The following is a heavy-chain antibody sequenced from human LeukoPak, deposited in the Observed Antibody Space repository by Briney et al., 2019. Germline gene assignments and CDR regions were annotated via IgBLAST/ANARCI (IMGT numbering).Heavy chain of an antibody. CDR1: GGSVSSYY. D-gene: IGHD6-13*01. J-gene: IGHJ6*02. CDR3: ARLGTYSSSPYGMDV. Sequence: SETLSLTCTVSGGSVSSYYWSWIRQPPGKGLEWIGYIYYSGSTNYNPSLKSRVTISIDTSKNQFSLKLSSVTAADTAVYYCARLGTYSSSPYGMDVWGQGTTVTVSS. CDR2: IYYSGST. V-gene: IGHV4-59*08.